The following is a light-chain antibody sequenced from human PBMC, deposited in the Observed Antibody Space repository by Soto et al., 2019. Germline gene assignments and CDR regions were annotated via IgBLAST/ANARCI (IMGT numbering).Light chain of an antibody. CDR2: DVS. CDR1: ISDVGGYNY. V-gene: IGLV2-14*03. CDR3: SSYTSSSTYV. J-gene: IGLJ1*01. Sequence: QSVLTQPASVSGSPGQSITISCTGTISDVGGYNYVSWYQQHPGKAPKLMIFDVSNRPSGVSNRFSGSKSGYTASLTISGLRAEDEADYYCSSYTSSSTYVFGTGTKVTVL.